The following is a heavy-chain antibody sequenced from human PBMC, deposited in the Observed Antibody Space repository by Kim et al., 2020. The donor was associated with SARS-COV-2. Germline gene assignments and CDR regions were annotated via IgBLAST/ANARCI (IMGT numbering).Heavy chain of an antibody. CDR2: INHSGST. Sequence: SETLSLTCAVYGGSSSGYYWSWIRQPPGKGLEWIGEINHSGSTNYNPSLKSRVTISVDTSKNQFSLKLSSVTAADTAVYYCARLAYCGGDCWGQGTLVTVSS. J-gene: IGHJ4*02. V-gene: IGHV4-34*01. D-gene: IGHD2-21*01. CDR1: GGSSSGYY. CDR3: ARLAYCGGDC.